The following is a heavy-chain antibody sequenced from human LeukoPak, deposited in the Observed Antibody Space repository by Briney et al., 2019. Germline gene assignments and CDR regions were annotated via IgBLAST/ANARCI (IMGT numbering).Heavy chain of an antibody. D-gene: IGHD1-26*01. Sequence: PGGSLRLSCAASGFTFSSYAMHWVRQAPGKGLEWVAVISYDGSNKYYADSVKGRFTISRDNSKNTLYLQMNSLRAEDTAVYYCATPSGSYRHVDYWGQGTLVTVSS. V-gene: IGHV3-30-3*01. J-gene: IGHJ4*02. CDR1: GFTFSSYA. CDR2: ISYDGSNK. CDR3: ATPSGSYRHVDY.